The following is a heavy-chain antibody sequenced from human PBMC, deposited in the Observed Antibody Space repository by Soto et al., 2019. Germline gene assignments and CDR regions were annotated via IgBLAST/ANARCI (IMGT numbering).Heavy chain of an antibody. J-gene: IGHJ4*02. CDR1: GFTFSSYA. CDR2: ISGSGGST. Sequence: GGSLRLSCAASGFTFSSYAMSWVRQAPGKGLEWVSAISGSGGSTYYTDSVKGRFTISRDNSKNTLYLQMNSLRAEDTAVYYCAKVFFIAVVPDYWGQGTLVTVSS. V-gene: IGHV3-23*01. D-gene: IGHD6-19*01. CDR3: AKVFFIAVVPDY.